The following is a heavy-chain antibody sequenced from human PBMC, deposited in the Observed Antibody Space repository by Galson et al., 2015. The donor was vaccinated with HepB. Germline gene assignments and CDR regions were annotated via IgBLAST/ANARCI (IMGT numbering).Heavy chain of an antibody. CDR3: AKDLRLFEVVPPGFDY. V-gene: IGHV3-9*01. Sequence: SLRLSCATSGFTFDDYAIHWVRQAPGKGLEWVPGISWNGTSIGYADSVKGRFTISRDNAKSSLYLHMNSLRPEDSALYYCAKDLRLFEVVPPGFDYWGQGTLVTVSS. D-gene: IGHD2-2*01. CDR1: GFTFDDYA. J-gene: IGHJ4*02. CDR2: ISWNGTSI.